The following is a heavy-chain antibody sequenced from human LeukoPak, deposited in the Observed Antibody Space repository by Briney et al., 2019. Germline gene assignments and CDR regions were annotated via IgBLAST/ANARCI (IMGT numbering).Heavy chain of an antibody. CDR2: IYYSGST. V-gene: IGHV4-39*01. Sequence: KSSETLSLTCTVSGGSISSSSYYWGWIRQPPGKGLEWIGSIYYSGSTYYNPSLKSRVTISVDTSKNQFSLKLSSVTAADTAVYYCAPHGGGSSKTYNFDYWGQGTLVTVSS. CDR1: GGSISSSSYY. J-gene: IGHJ4*02. CDR3: APHGGGSSKTYNFDY. D-gene: IGHD2-15*01.